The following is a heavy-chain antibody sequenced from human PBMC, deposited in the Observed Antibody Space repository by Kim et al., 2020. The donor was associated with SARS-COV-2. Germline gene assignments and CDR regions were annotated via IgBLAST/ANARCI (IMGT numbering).Heavy chain of an antibody. J-gene: IGHJ4*02. D-gene: IGHD2-21*02. Sequence: ADSVKGRFTISRHNSQNTLYLQVNSLKAEDTAVYYGATDCGGACPNFDYWGKGTLVTVSS. CDR3: ATDCGGACPNFDY. V-gene: IGHV3-53*04.